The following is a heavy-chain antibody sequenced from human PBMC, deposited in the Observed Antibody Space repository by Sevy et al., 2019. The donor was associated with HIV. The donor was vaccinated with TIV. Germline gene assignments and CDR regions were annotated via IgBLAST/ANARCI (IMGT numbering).Heavy chain of an antibody. V-gene: IGHV4-31*01. CDR2: IYYSGSP. D-gene: IGHD3-10*01. Sequence: SETLSLTCTVSGGSISSGGYYWSWIRQHPGKGLEWIGYIYYSGSPYYNPSLKSQVTISVDTSKNQFSLKLSSVTAAATAVYYWASSPTNPITMVRGAWFDPWGQGTLVTVSS. J-gene: IGHJ5*02. CDR1: GGSISSGGYY. CDR3: ASSPTNPITMVRGAWFDP.